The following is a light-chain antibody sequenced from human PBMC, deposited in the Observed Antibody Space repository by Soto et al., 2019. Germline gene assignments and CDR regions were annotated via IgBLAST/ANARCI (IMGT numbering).Light chain of an antibody. V-gene: IGKV1-5*03. J-gene: IGKJ1*01. CDR2: KAS. CDR1: QSISSW. Sequence: DIQMTQSPSTLSASVGDRVTITCRASQSISSWLAWYQQKPGKAPKLLIYKASSLESGVPSRFSGSGSGTEFTLTSSSLQPDDVATYYCQQYNSWTFGQGTKVEIK. CDR3: QQYNSWT.